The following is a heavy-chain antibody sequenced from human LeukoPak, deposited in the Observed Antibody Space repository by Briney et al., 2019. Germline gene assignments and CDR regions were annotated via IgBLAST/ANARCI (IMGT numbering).Heavy chain of an antibody. CDR1: GDSDSRYY. D-gene: IGHD1-26*01. Sequence: PSETLSLTCSVSGDSDSRYYWSCIRQSPGKGLEWIGYIHNSGRTNYNPSLKSRVTGFVDTSKNQVSLRLSSVTAADAAVYYFAKHGTISSESFFDYWGQRALVTVSS. J-gene: IGHJ4*02. V-gene: IGHV4-59*08. CDR2: IHNSGRT. CDR3: AKHGTISSESFFDY.